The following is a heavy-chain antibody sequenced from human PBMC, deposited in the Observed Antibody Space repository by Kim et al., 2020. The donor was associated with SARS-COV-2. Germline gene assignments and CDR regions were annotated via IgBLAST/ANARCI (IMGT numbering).Heavy chain of an antibody. CDR2: IYYSGST. D-gene: IGHD4-4*01. CDR1: GGSISSYY. CDR3: ARVHDYSKYYYYYYGMDV. J-gene: IGHJ6*02. V-gene: IGHV4-59*13. Sequence: SETLSLTCTVSGGSISSYYWSWIRQPPGKGLEWIGYIYYSGSTNYNPSLKSRVTISVDTSKNQFSLKLSSVTAADTAVYYCARVHDYSKYYYYYYGMDVWGQGTTVTVSS.